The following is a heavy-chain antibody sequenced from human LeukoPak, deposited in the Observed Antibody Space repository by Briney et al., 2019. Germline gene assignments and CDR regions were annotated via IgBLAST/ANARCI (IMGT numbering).Heavy chain of an antibody. J-gene: IGHJ6*03. CDR1: GGSISTTSYY. CDR2: ICHSGST. D-gene: IGHD5-18*01. CDR3: VRQPRGYSYGLGYSYYMDV. Sequence: SETLSLTCTVSGGSISTTSYYWGWVRLSPGKGLEWIGTICHSGSTYYNPSLKGRVTISVDTSKNVFSLKLSSVTAADTAVYYCVRQPRGYSYGLGYSYYMDVWGRGTTVPVSS. V-gene: IGHV4-39*01.